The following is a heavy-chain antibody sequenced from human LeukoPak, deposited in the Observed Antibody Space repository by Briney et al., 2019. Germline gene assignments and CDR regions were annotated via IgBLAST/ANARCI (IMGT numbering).Heavy chain of an antibody. CDR2: ISSSGSTI. CDR3: ARYCTFRTCSGTKFDS. V-gene: IGHV3-48*03. D-gene: IGHD1-1*01. J-gene: IGHJ4*02. Sequence: GGSLRLSCAASGFTFSSYEMNWVRQAPGKGLEWVSYISSSGSTIYYADSVKGRFTISRDNAKNSLYLQMNSLRAEDSAVYYCARYCTFRTCSGTKFDSWGQGTLVTVSS. CDR1: GFTFSSYE.